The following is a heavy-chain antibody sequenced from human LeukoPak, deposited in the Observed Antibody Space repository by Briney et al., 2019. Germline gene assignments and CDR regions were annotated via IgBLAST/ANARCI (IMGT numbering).Heavy chain of an antibody. CDR2: ISSSSSYI. V-gene: IGHV3-21*01. J-gene: IGHJ4*02. D-gene: IGHD2-21*02. CDR1: GFTFSSYS. Sequence: GGSLRLSCAASGFTFSSYSMNWVRQAPGKGLEWVSSISSSSSYIYYADSVKGRFTISRDNAKNSLYLQMNSLRAEGTAVYYCARSDDSEGFDYWGQGTLVTVSS. CDR3: ARSDDSEGFDY.